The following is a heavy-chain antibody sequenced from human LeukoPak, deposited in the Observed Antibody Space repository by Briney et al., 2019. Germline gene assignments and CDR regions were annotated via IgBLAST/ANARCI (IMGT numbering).Heavy chain of an antibody. Sequence: GASVKVSCKVSGYTLTELSMHWVRQAPGKGLEWMGGFDPEDGETIYAQKFQGRVTMTEDTSTDTAYMELSSLRSEDTAVYYCATNEIGGQSTPRFDPWGQGTLVTVSS. CDR2: FDPEDGET. D-gene: IGHD1-1*01. J-gene: IGHJ5*02. V-gene: IGHV1-24*01. CDR3: ATNEIGGQSTPRFDP. CDR1: GYTLTELS.